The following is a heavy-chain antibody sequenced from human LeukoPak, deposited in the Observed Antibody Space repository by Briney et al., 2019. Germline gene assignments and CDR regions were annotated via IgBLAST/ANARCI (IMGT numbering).Heavy chain of an antibody. CDR1: GYTFTGYY. CDR2: INPNSGDT. D-gene: IGHD2-2*01. Sequence: GASVKVSCKASGYTFTGYYMHWVRQAPGQGLEWMGWINPNSGDTNYAQKFQGRVTMTRDTSISTAYMELSRLRSDDTALYYCVRDWACSSTSCVDYWGQGTLVTVSS. V-gene: IGHV1-2*02. CDR3: VRDWACSSTSCVDY. J-gene: IGHJ4*02.